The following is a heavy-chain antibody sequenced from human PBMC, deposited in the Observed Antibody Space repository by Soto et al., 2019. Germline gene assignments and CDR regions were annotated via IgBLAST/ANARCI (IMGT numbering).Heavy chain of an antibody. V-gene: IGHV5-10-1*03. Sequence: EVQLVQSGPEVKKPGEFLRISCKGSGYTFSSHWISWVRQMPGKGLEWIGRIDPTDSYTNYSPSFQGHVTISADKSISTAFLQWSSLKASDTAMYYCARPSYSTSSTDYWGQGTLVTVSS. J-gene: IGHJ4*02. D-gene: IGHD6-6*01. CDR2: IDPTDSYT. CDR3: ARPSYSTSSTDY. CDR1: GYTFSSHW.